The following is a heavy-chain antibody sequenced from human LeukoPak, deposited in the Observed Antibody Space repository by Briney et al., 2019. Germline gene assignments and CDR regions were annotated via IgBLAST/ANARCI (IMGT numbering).Heavy chain of an antibody. J-gene: IGHJ5*02. V-gene: IGHV3-66*01. Sequence: GGSLRLSCAASGFTVSSNYMSWVRQAPGEGLEWVSIIYSGGSTHYADSVKGRFTISIDSSKNTLFLQMNSLRAEDASVYYCARGSSLLGWFDPWGQGTLVTVSS. CDR1: GFTVSSNY. CDR2: IYSGGST. CDR3: ARGSSLLGWFDP. D-gene: IGHD3-10*01.